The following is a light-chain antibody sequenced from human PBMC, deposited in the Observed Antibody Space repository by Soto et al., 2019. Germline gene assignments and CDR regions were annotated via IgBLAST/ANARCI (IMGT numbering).Light chain of an antibody. CDR2: LGS. CDR1: HSLLHSNGYNY. CDR3: MQALQTTRT. J-gene: IGKJ1*01. V-gene: IGKV2-28*01. Sequence: DILMTQSPLSLPVTPGEAASISCRYSHSLLHSNGYNYLDWYLQKPGQSTQLLIYLGSNRASGVTDRFSGSGSGTDFTLKISRVEAEDVGVYYCMQALQTTRTVGQGTKVDI.